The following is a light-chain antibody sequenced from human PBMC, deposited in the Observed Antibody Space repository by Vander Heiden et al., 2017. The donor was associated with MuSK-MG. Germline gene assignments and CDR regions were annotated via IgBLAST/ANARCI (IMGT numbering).Light chain of an antibody. Sequence: DIHMTQSPSSLSASVGDRVTITCRASQSIGTYLNLYQQITGKAPKLRIYASSTLRSRVPSSFTGGGSGTDFTLTISSLQPEDFATDECQQSYKTPYTFGQGTKLEIK. J-gene: IGKJ2*01. CDR1: QSIGTY. CDR2: ASS. V-gene: IGKV1-39*01. CDR3: QQSYKTPYT.